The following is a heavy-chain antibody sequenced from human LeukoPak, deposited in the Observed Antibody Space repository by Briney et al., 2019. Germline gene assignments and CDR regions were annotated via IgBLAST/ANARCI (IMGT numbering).Heavy chain of an antibody. CDR3: ARGPLGLSWFDP. CDR1: GGSISSYY. V-gene: IGHV4-59*08. CDR2: IYYSGST. J-gene: IGHJ5*02. D-gene: IGHD6-6*01. Sequence: SETLSLTCTVSGGSISSYYWSWIRQPPGKGLEWIGYIYYSGSTNYNPSLKSRVTISVDTSKNQFSLKLSSVTAADTAVYYCARGPLGLSWFDPWGQGTLVTVSS.